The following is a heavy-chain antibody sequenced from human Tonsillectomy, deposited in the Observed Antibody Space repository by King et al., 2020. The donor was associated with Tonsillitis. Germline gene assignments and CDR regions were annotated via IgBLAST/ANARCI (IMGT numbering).Heavy chain of an antibody. D-gene: IGHD2-2*01. CDR3: ARDLVVPAAMTFDY. CDR1: GFTFSSYE. J-gene: IGHJ4*02. CDR2: ISSSGRII. V-gene: IGHV3-48*03. Sequence: VQLVQSGGGLVQPGGSLRLSCAASGFTFSSYEMNWVRQAPGKGLEWVSYISSSGRIIYYADAVKGRFTISRDNSKTALYLQMNSLKAEDTAVYYCARDLVVPAAMTFDYWGQGTLVTVSS.